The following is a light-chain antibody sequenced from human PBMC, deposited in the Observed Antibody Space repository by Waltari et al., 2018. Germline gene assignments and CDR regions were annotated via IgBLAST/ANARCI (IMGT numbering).Light chain of an antibody. CDR3: QQYDAYPYT. CDR2: KAS. CDR1: QSISDW. Sequence: DIQMTQFPATLSASVGDRVTITCRASQSISDWLAWFQQKPGKAPKLLIYKASTLHTGVPSRFSGIGSVSEFTLTINSLQADDFATYFCQQYDAYPYTFGQGTKLEI. J-gene: IGKJ2*01. V-gene: IGKV1-5*03.